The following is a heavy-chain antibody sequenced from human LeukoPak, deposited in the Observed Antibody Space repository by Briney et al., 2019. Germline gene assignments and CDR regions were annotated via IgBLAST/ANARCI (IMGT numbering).Heavy chain of an antibody. V-gene: IGHV4-61*01. Sequence: SETLSLTCTVSGGSVSSGSYYWSWIRQPPGKGLEWIGYIYYSGSTNYNPPLKSRVTISVDTSKDQFSLKLSSVTAADTAVYYCARAYGDYAKPYFDYWGQGTLVTVSS. CDR1: GGSVSSGSYY. D-gene: IGHD4-17*01. CDR2: IYYSGST. CDR3: ARAYGDYAKPYFDY. J-gene: IGHJ4*02.